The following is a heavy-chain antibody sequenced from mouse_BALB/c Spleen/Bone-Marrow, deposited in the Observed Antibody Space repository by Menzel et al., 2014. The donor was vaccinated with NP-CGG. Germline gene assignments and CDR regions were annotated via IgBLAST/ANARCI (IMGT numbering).Heavy chain of an antibody. CDR1: GYTFTDYY. J-gene: IGHJ3*01. V-gene: IGHV1-77*01. CDR2: IYPGSGNT. D-gene: IGHD2-10*02. CDR3: ARREYGNGGFAY. Sequence: VQLQQSGAELQRPGASVKLSCKASGYTFTDYYINWVKQRTGQGLEWIGEIYPGSGNTYYNEKFKGKATLTADKSSSTAYMQLSSLTSEDSAVYFCARREYGNGGFAYWGQGTLVTGSA.